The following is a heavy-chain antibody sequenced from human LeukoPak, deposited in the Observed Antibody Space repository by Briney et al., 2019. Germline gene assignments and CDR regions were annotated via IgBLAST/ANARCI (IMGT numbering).Heavy chain of an antibody. V-gene: IGHV1-18*01. D-gene: IGHD6-13*01. CDR1: GYTFTSYG. J-gene: IGHJ4*02. CDR2: ISAYNGNT. Sequence: GASVKVSCKASGYTFTSYGISWVRQAPGQGLEWMGWISAYNGNTNYAQKLQGRVTMTTDTSTSTAYMELRSLRSDDTAVYYCARDFQQPVLTSQQVFDYWGQGTLVTVSS. CDR3: ARDFQQPVLTSQQVFDY.